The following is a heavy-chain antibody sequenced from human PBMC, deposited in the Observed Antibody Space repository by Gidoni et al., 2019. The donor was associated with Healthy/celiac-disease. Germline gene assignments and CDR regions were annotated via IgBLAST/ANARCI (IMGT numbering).Heavy chain of an antibody. Sequence: QVQLVESGGGVVPPVRSLRPSCAASGFPFSSYGMHWVRQAPGKGLEWVAVIWYDGSNKYYADSVKGRFTISRDKSKNTLDLQMNSLRAEDTAVYYCARDWYSSGYSDYWGQGTLVTVSS. V-gene: IGHV3-33*01. J-gene: IGHJ4*02. CDR3: ARDWYSSGYSDY. CDR1: GFPFSSYG. CDR2: IWYDGSNK. D-gene: IGHD3-22*01.